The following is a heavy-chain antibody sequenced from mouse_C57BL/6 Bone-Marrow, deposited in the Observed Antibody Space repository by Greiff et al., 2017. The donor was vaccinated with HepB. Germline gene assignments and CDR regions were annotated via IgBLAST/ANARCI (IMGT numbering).Heavy chain of an antibody. V-gene: IGHV8-12*01. CDR1: GFSLSTSGMG. D-gene: IGHD2-3*01. J-gene: IGHJ1*03. Sequence: QVTLKVCGPGILQSSQTLSLTCSFSGFSLSTSGMGVSWIRQPSGKGLEWLAHIYWDDDKRYNPSLKSRLTISKDTSRNQVFLKITSVDTADTATYYCARRGDGYPLYFDVWGTGTTVTVSS. CDR3: ARRGDGYPLYFDV. CDR2: IYWDDDK.